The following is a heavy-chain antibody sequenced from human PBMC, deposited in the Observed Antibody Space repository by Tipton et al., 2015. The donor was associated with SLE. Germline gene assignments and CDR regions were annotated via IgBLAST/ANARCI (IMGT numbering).Heavy chain of an antibody. CDR2: INHSGST. J-gene: IGHJ6*03. Sequence: GLVKPSETLSLTCAVYGGSFSGYYWSWIRQPPGKGLEWIGEINHSGSTNYNPTLKSRITISVDTSKNQFSLRLSSVTAADTAVYYCARGRPRATQAWGGYYYYMDVWGKGTTVTVSS. CDR1: GGSFSGYY. V-gene: IGHV4-34*01. D-gene: IGHD3-16*01. CDR3: ARGRPRATQAWGGYYYYMDV.